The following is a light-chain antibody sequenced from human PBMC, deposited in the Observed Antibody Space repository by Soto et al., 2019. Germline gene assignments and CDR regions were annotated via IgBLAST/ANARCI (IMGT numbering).Light chain of an antibody. V-gene: IGLV1-44*01. J-gene: IGLJ1*01. CDR1: SSNIGSNT. Sequence: QLVLTQPPSASGTPGQRVTISCSGSSSNIGSNTVNWYQQLPGTAPKLLIYSNNQRPSGVPDRFSGSKSGTSASLAISGLQSEDEADYYCAAWDDSLNGLYVFGTGTKLIVL. CDR2: SNN. CDR3: AAWDDSLNGLYV.